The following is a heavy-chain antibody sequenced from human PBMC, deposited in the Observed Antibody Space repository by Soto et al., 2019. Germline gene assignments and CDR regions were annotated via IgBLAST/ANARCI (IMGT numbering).Heavy chain of an antibody. CDR1: GGSISSSSYY. J-gene: IGHJ4*02. CDR2: IYYSGST. D-gene: IGHD1-26*01. CDR3: ARHGGRWLEIPGGPIDY. V-gene: IGHV4-39*01. Sequence: QLQLQESGPGLVKPSETLSLTCTVSGGSISSSSYYWGWIRQPPGKGLEWIGSIYYSGSTYYNPSLKSRVTISVDTSKNQFSLKLSSVTAADTAVYYCARHGGRWLEIPGGPIDYWGQGTLVTVSS.